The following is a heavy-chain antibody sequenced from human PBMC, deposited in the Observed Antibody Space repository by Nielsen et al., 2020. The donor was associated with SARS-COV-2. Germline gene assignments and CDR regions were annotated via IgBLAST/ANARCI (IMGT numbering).Heavy chain of an antibody. J-gene: IGHJ6*02. CDR3: AKDKYQLLNYGMDV. CDR1: GFTVSSNY. V-gene: IGHV3-53*01. D-gene: IGHD2-2*01. Sequence: GESLKISCAASGFTVSSNYMSWVRQAPGKGLEWVSVIYSGGSTYYADSVKGRFTISRDNSKNTLYLQMNSLRAEDTAVYYCAKDKYQLLNYGMDVWGQGTTVTVSS. CDR2: IYSGGST.